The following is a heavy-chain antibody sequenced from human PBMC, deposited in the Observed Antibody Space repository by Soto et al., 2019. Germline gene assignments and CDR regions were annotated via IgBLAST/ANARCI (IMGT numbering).Heavy chain of an antibody. CDR2: TGSGTGPG. J-gene: IGHJ4*02. CDR1: GGSLSTNP. D-gene: IGHD2-15*01. V-gene: IGHV1-69*06. CDR3: ARRDSGGFYRFFGS. Sequence: SVKVSCKASGGSLSTNPISWVRQAPGQGLEWMGGTGSGTGPGNHAQKFQGRLTVTADKSTSTVYMELTNLSSEDTAVYYCARRDSGGFYRFFGSCGQRTLVTVSS.